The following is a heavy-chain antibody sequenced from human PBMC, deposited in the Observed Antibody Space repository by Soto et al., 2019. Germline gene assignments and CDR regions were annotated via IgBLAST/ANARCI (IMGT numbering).Heavy chain of an antibody. D-gene: IGHD3-3*01. CDR1: GFTFSSYG. CDR3: AKAEGFWSGRDYYYYGMDV. CDR2: ISYDGSNK. V-gene: IGHV3-30*18. J-gene: IGHJ6*02. Sequence: PGGSQRLSCAASGFTFSSYGMHWVRQAPGKGLEWVAVISYDGSNKYYADSVKGRFTISRDNSKNTLYLQMNSLRAEDTAVYYCAKAEGFWSGRDYYYYGMDVWGQGTTVTVSS.